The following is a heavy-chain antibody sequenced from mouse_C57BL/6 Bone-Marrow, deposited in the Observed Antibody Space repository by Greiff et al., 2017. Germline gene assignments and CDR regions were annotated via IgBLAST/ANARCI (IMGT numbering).Heavy chain of an antibody. D-gene: IGHD3-1*01. CDR3: TTWGLPNYFDY. CDR1: GFNITDDY. CDR2: IDPENGDT. V-gene: IGHV14-4*01. J-gene: IGHJ2*01. Sequence: VQLQQSGAELVRPGASVKLSCTASGFNITDDYMHWVKQRPEQGLEWIGWIDPENGDTEYASKFQGKATITADTSSNTAYLQLSSLTSEDAAVYYCTTWGLPNYFDYWGQGTTLTVSS.